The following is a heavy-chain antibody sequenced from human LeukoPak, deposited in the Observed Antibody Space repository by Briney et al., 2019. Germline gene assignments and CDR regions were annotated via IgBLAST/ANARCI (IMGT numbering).Heavy chain of an antibody. Sequence: ASVKVSCKASGYTFTSYYIHWVRQAPGQGLEWMGWINPNSGDTNYAQKFQGRVTMTRDRSISTAYMELSRLRSDDTAVYYCGRDWGYGGNPRFDYWGQGTLVTVSS. J-gene: IGHJ4*02. V-gene: IGHV1-2*02. CDR2: INPNSGDT. CDR3: GRDWGYGGNPRFDY. D-gene: IGHD4-23*01. CDR1: GYTFTSYY.